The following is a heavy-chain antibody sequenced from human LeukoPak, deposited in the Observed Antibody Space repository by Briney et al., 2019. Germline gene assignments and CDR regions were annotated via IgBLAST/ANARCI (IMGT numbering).Heavy chain of an antibody. CDR2: ISASGTT. V-gene: IGHV4-4*09. Sequence: PSETLSLTCTVSGVSMTNYYWIWLRQPPGKGLEWIGYISASGTTNYNPSLMSRATIPVDTSKNQFSLKLSSMTAADTAVYYCARGLRYYYYYMDVWGKGTTVTVSS. CDR3: ARGLRYYYYYMDV. J-gene: IGHJ6*03. CDR1: GVSMTNYY.